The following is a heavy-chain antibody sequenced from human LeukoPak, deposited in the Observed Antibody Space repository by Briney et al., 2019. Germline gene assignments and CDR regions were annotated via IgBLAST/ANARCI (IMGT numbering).Heavy chain of an antibody. CDR3: ARGTTWIQLWSHYWYFDL. CDR2: IYHSGSP. CDR1: GGSISSNNW. Sequence: RSSETLSLTCAVSGGSISSNNWWGWVRQPPGKGLEWIGEIYHSGSPNYNPSLKSRVTISVDTSKNQFSLKLSSVTAADTAVYYCARGTTWIQLWSHYWYFDLWGRGTLVTVSS. J-gene: IGHJ2*01. V-gene: IGHV4-4*02. D-gene: IGHD5-18*01.